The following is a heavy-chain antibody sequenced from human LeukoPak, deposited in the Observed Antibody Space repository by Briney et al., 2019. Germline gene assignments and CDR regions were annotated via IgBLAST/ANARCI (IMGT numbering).Heavy chain of an antibody. CDR1: GFTFSSYG. V-gene: IGHV3-30*18. Sequence: PGRSLRLSCAASGFTFSSYGMHWVRQAPGKGLECVADISYDGSNKYYADSVKGRFTISRDNSKNTLYLHMNSLRAEDTAVYYYAKDPWFGEPQCYYYYYYGMDVWGKGTTVTVSS. D-gene: IGHD3-10*01. J-gene: IGHJ6*04. CDR2: ISYDGSNK. CDR3: AKDPWFGEPQCYYYYYYGMDV.